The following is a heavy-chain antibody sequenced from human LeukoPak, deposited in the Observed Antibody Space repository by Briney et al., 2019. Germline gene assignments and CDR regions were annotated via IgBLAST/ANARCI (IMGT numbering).Heavy chain of an antibody. CDR1: GFTFRSYG. CDR3: ARENPYYYGSGSYYSGGWFDP. CDR2: IRYDGSNK. D-gene: IGHD3-10*01. Sequence: PGGSLRLSCAASGFTFRSYGMHWVRQAPGKGLEWVAFIRYDGSNKYYADSVKGRFTISRDNSKNTLYLQMNSLRAEDTAVYYCARENPYYYGSGSYYSGGWFDPWGQGTLVTVSS. V-gene: IGHV3-30*02. J-gene: IGHJ5*02.